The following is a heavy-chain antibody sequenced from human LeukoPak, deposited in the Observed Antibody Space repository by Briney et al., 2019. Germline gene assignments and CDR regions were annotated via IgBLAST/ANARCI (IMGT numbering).Heavy chain of an antibody. Sequence: SGTLSLTCTVSGGSISSSYWSWIRQPPGKGLEWIGYIYYSGSTDYNPSLKSRVAISLDTSQNQFSLNLTSVTAADTADYYCASGWYWYYFDSWGQGTLVTVSS. CDR1: GGSISSSY. D-gene: IGHD6-19*01. CDR2: IYYSGST. V-gene: IGHV4-59*01. CDR3: ASGWYWYYFDS. J-gene: IGHJ4*02.